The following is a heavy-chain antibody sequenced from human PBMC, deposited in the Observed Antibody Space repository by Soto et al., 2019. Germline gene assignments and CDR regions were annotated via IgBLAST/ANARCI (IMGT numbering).Heavy chain of an antibody. D-gene: IGHD2-15*01. CDR3: ARGIATGQLDH. Sequence: QVPLVQSGAEVKKPGASVKISCKASGYTFTRYTMNWVRQAPGQRLEWMGWINPDNGNTKSSQKFQDRVIITRDTSASTAYMDLSSLRSEDTAVYYCARGIATGQLDHWGQGTLVTVSS. V-gene: IGHV1-3*01. J-gene: IGHJ5*02. CDR2: INPDNGNT. CDR1: GYTFTRYT.